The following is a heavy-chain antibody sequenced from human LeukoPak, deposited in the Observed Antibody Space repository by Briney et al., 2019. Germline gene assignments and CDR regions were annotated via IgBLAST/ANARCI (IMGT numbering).Heavy chain of an antibody. Sequence: GGSLRLSCAASGFTFSSYWMTWVRQAPGKGLEWVANIKRDGSEKHYVDSVKGRFTISRDNAKNTLYLQMNSLRAEDTAVYYCARAQHSGYERYQYYFDYWGQGTLVTVSS. CDR1: GFTFSSYW. CDR2: IKRDGSEK. D-gene: IGHD5-12*01. V-gene: IGHV3-7*01. CDR3: ARAQHSGYERYQYYFDY. J-gene: IGHJ4*02.